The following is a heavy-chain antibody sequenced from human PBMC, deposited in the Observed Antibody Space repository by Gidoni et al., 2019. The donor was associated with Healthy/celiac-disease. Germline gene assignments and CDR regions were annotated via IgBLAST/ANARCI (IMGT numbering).Heavy chain of an antibody. CDR2: ISSNGGST. D-gene: IGHD3-10*01. Sequence: EVQLVESGEGLVQPGGSLRLSCAASGFTFSSYAMHWVRQAPGKGLEYVSAISSNGGSTYYADSVKGRFTISRDNSKNTLYLQMGSLRAEDMAVYYCAREVNGSGHFDYWGQGTLVTVSS. CDR1: GFTFSSYA. V-gene: IGHV3-64*02. J-gene: IGHJ4*02. CDR3: AREVNGSGHFDY.